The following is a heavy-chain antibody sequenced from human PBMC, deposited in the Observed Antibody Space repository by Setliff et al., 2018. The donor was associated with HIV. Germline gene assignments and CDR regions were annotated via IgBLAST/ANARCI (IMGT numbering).Heavy chain of an antibody. CDR3: AREYDVLSGSYISAFDI. CDR1: GYTFTDYY. V-gene: IGHV1-2*04. CDR2: INPSNGAT. D-gene: IGHD3-3*01. Sequence: ASVKVSCKASGYTFTDYYIHWVRQAPGQGLEWVGRINPSNGATDFGQKFQGWITMTRDTSSRTAYLEVNRLTSDDTAVYYCAREYDVLSGSYISAFDIWGQGTMVTVSS. J-gene: IGHJ3*02.